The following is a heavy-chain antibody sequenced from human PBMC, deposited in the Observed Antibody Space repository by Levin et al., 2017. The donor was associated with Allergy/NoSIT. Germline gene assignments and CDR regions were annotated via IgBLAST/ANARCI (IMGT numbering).Heavy chain of an antibody. CDR1: GFTFSGSA. D-gene: IGHD2-15*01. V-gene: IGHV3-73*01. CDR2: IRTKANNYGT. J-gene: IGHJ2*01. Sequence: GGSLRLSCAASGFTFSGSAIHWVRQASGKGLEWVGRIRTKANNYGTTYAASVTGRFTISRDDSKNTAYLQMHSLKTEDTAVYYCTRYCSGGSCYSEPPFDFCLGGRGTLVTVSS. CDR3: TRYCSGGSCYSEPPFDFCL.